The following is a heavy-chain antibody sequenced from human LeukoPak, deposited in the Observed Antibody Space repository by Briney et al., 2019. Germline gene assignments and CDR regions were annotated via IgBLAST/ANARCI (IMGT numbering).Heavy chain of an antibody. CDR3: ARGGGGDDFWSGYYLG. CDR2: IYTSGST. D-gene: IGHD3-3*01. V-gene: IGHV4-61*02. J-gene: IGHJ4*02. Sequence: PSETLSLTCTVSGGSNSSSSYYWSWIRQPAGKGLEWIGRIYTSGSTNYNPSLKSRVTISVDTSKNQFSLKLSSVTAADTAVYYCARGGGGDDFWSGYYLGWGQGTLVTVSS. CDR1: GGSNSSSSYY.